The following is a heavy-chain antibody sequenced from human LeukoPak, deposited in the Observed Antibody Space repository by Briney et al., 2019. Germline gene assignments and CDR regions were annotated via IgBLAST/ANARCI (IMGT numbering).Heavy chain of an antibody. Sequence: GGSLRLSCAASGFTFSSYWTSWVRQAPGKGLEWVANIKQDGSEKYYVDSVKGRFTISRDNAKNSLYLQMNSLRAEDTAVYYCARGQPDGLFEQQLDHNWFDPWGQGTLVTVSS. CDR3: ARGQPDGLFEQQLDHNWFDP. CDR2: IKQDGSEK. CDR1: GFTFSSYW. V-gene: IGHV3-7*01. D-gene: IGHD6-13*01. J-gene: IGHJ5*02.